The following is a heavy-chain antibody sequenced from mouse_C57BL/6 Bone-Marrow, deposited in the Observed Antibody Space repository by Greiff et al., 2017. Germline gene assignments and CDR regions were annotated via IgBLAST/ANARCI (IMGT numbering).Heavy chain of an antibody. V-gene: IGHV5-12*01. D-gene: IGHD1-1*01. CDR1: GFTFSDYY. CDR2: ISNGGGST. J-gene: IGHJ2*01. CDR3: ARPSYYYGSSLDY. Sequence: EVKVVESGGGLVQPGGSLKLSCAASGFTFSDYYMYWVRQTPEKRLEWVAYISNGGGSTYYPDTVKGRFTISRDNAKNTLYLQMSRLKSEDTAMYYCARPSYYYGSSLDYWGQGTTLTVSS.